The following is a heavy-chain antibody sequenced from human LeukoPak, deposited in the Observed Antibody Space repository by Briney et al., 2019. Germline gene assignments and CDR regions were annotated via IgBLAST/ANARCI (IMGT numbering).Heavy chain of an antibody. J-gene: IGHJ3*02. CDR1: GSTFTSYG. CDR2: ISAYNGNT. D-gene: IGHD2-21*02. CDR3: ARWGAAHSTEIDAFDI. Sequence: ASVKVSCTASGSTFTSYGISWVRQAPGQGLEWMGWISAYNGNTNYAQKPQGRVTMTTDTSTSTAYMELRSLRSDDTAVYYCARWGAAHSTEIDAFDIWGQGTMVTVSS. V-gene: IGHV1-18*01.